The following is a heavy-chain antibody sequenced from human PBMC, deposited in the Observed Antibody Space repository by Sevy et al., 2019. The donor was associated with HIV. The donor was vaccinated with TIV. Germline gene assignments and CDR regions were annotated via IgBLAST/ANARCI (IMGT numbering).Heavy chain of an antibody. CDR3: ARDRSRVPGIAVAGTGGFDY. V-gene: IGHV3-33*01. CDR1: GFTFSSYG. D-gene: IGHD6-19*01. J-gene: IGHJ4*02. Sequence: GGSLRLSCAASGFTFSSYGMHWVRQAPGKGLEWVAVIWYDGSNKYYADSVKGRFTISRDNSKNTLYLQMNSLGAEDTAVYYCARDRSRVPGIAVAGTGGFDYWGQGTLVTVSS. CDR2: IWYDGSNK.